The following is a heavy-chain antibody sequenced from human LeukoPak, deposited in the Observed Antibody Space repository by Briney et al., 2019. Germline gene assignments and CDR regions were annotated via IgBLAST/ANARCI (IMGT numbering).Heavy chain of an antibody. V-gene: IGHV4-59*08. J-gene: IGHJ4*02. CDR3: ATFPYGDRAFDF. Sequence: SETLSLTCTVSGGSISSYYWSWIPQPPGKGLEWIGYIYYSGTTKFNPSLKSRVTISVDTSKNQPSLKLSSVTAADTAVYYCATFPYGDRAFDFWGQGALVTVSS. CDR1: GGSISSYY. CDR2: IYYSGTT. D-gene: IGHD4-17*01.